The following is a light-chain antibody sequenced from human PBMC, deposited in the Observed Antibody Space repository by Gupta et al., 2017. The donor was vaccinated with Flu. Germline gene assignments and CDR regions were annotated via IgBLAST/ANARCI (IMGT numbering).Light chain of an antibody. CDR3: MQATHWPPYT. J-gene: IGKJ2*01. CDR2: KVS. CDR1: QSRVSSDGKNY. V-gene: IGKV2-30*01. Sequence: TIGPPASMSCRCSQSRVSSDGKNYLHWCQHRPCHAPRRLIYKVSNRDAGVPDRFSGSGLAIDFTIKSSRVEVEDIGAYYFMQATHWPPYTFGQGTKLDIK.